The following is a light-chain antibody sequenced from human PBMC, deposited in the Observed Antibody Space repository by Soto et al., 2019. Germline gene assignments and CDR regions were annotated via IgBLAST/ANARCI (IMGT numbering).Light chain of an antibody. J-gene: IGLJ1*01. CDR2: DVN. Sequence: QSALTQPASVSGSRGQSITISCTGTSSDVGGYNYVSWYQQHPGKAPKLMIYDVNNRPSGVSNHFSGSTSGNTASLTISGRLAEEEADYYCGSYMGTSTPYVFGTGTKVTVL. V-gene: IGLV2-14*01. CDR3: GSYMGTSTPYV. CDR1: SSDVGGYNY.